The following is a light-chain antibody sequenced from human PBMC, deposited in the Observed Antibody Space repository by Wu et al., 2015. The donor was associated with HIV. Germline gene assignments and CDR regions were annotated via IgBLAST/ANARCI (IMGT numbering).Light chain of an antibody. Sequence: EIVLTQFPGTLSLSPGERATLSCRASQNVSNNFFAWYQQKYGQSPRLLIYGASSRATGIADRFSGSGSGTNFTLTISRLEPEDFAVYHCQQYGSSPWTFGQGTKVE. CDR2: GAS. V-gene: IGKV3-20*01. CDR3: QQYGSSPWT. J-gene: IGKJ1*01. CDR1: QNVSNNF.